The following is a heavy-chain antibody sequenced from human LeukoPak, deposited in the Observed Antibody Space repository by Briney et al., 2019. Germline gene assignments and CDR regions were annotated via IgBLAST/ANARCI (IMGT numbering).Heavy chain of an antibody. V-gene: IGHV3-30-3*01. J-gene: IGHJ6*02. Sequence: GGSLRLSCAASGFTFSSNAKHWVRQAPGKGLEWVVDISHDGSNKYYADSVKGRFTISRDNSKNTLYLQMNSLRAEDTAVYFCAKDKYGSNSASTGMDVWGQGTTVTVSS. CDR1: GFTFSSNA. CDR3: AKDKYGSNSASTGMDV. D-gene: IGHD4-23*01. CDR2: ISHDGSNK.